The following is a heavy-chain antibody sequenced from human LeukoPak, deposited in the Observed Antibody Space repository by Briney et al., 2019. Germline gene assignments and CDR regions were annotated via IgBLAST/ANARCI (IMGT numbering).Heavy chain of an antibody. CDR2: INHSGST. CDR1: GGSFSGYY. CDR3: ASLRPNYYYYYMDV. Sequence: PSETLSLTCAVYGGSFSGYYWSWIRQPPGKGLEWIGEINHSGSTNYNPSLKSRVTISVDTSKNQFSLKLSSVTAADTAVYYCASLRPNYYYYYMDVWGKGTTVTISS. J-gene: IGHJ6*03. V-gene: IGHV4-34*01. D-gene: IGHD2-8*01.